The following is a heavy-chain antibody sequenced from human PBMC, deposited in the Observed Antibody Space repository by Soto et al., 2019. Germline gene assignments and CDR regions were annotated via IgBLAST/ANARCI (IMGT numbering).Heavy chain of an antibody. D-gene: IGHD6-19*01. V-gene: IGHV1-8*01. CDR2: MIPNSGNT. CDR3: ARGPGIAVAGVNGMDV. J-gene: IGHJ6*02. Sequence: ASVKASCKASGYTFNSYDLNWVRKATGQGLEWMGWMIPNSGNTGYAQKVQGRVTMTRNTSISTAYMELSSLRSEDTAVYYCARGPGIAVAGVNGMDVWGQGPTVTVS. CDR1: GYTFNSYD.